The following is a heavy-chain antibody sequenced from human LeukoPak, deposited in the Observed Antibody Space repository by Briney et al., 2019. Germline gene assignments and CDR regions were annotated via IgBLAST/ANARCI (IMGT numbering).Heavy chain of an antibody. Sequence: TASETLSLTCTVSGGSISSYYWSWIRQPPGKGLEWIGYIYYSGSTNYNPSLKSRVTISVDTSKNQFSLKLSSVTAADTAVYYCAREESFYYDSSGYSLDYWGQGTLVTVSS. CDR1: GGSISSYY. CDR3: AREESFYYDSSGYSLDY. J-gene: IGHJ4*02. V-gene: IGHV4-59*12. D-gene: IGHD3-22*01. CDR2: IYYSGST.